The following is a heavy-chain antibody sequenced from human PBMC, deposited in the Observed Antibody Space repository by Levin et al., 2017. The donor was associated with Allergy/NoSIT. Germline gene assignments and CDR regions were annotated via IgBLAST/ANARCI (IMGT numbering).Heavy chain of an antibody. V-gene: IGHV3-64*01. J-gene: IGHJ4*02. CDR1: GFTFSSFA. Sequence: GESLKISCAASGFTFSSFAMHWVRPAPGEGLEYVSAISSNGAITRYANSVKGRVTISRDNSKGTLYLQMGSLRPEDMAVYYCARDSAGDYSNYIGYWGQGTLVTVSS. D-gene: IGHD4-11*01. CDR2: ISSNGAIT. CDR3: ARDSAGDYSNYIGY.